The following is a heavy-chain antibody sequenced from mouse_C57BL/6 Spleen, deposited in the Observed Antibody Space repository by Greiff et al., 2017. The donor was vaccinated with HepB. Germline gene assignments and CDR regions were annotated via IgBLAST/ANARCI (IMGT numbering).Heavy chain of an antibody. CDR2: ISSGGSYT. CDR1: GFTFSSYG. D-gene: IGHD2-14*01. V-gene: IGHV5-6*01. Sequence: EVQRVESGGDLVKPGGSLKLSCAASGFTFSSYGMSWVRQTPDKRLEWVATISSGGSYTYYPDSVKGRFTISRDNAKNTLYLQMSSLKSEDTAMYYCARRYVDYYAMDYWGQGTSVTVSS. J-gene: IGHJ4*01. CDR3: ARRYVDYYAMDY.